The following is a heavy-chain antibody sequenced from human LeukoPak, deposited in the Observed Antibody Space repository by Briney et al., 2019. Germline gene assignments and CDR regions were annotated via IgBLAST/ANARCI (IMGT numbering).Heavy chain of an antibody. V-gene: IGHV3-53*01. Sequence: PGGSLRLSCAASGFTVSSNYMNWVRQAPGKGLEWVSVIYSGGSTYYADSVKGRFTISRDNSKNTLYLQMNSLRAEDTAVYYCAKDLGGSSSRPLYWGQGTLVTVSS. CDR3: AKDLGGSSSRPLY. J-gene: IGHJ4*02. CDR2: IYSGGST. D-gene: IGHD6-13*01. CDR1: GFTVSSNY.